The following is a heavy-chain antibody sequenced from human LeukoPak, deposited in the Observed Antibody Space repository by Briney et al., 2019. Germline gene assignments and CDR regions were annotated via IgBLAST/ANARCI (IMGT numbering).Heavy chain of an antibody. CDR1: GFTFNNYA. D-gene: IGHD3-10*01. Sequence: GGSLRLSCAASGFTFNNYAMSWVRQAPGKGLEWVSSVSASGGRTYYADSVKGRFTISRDNSKNTVSLQMNNLRADDTAVYYCAKSYASGSFYDYWGQGTLVTVSS. CDR2: VSASGGRT. J-gene: IGHJ4*02. V-gene: IGHV3-23*01. CDR3: AKSYASGSFYDY.